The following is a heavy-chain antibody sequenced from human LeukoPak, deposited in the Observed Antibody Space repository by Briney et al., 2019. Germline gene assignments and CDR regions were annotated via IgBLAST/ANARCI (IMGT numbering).Heavy chain of an antibody. Sequence: PSETLSLTCTVSGGSISSYYWSWIRQPPGKGLEWIGYIYYSGSTNYNPSLKSRVTISVDTSKNQFSLKLSSVTAADTAVYYCARGGYSGYDPVGGWGQGTLVTVSS. J-gene: IGHJ4*02. CDR1: GGSISSYY. CDR3: ARGGYSGYDPVGG. D-gene: IGHD5-12*01. V-gene: IGHV4-59*01. CDR2: IYYSGST.